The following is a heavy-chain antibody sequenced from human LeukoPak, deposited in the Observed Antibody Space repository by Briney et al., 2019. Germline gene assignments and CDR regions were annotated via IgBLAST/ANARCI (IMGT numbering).Heavy chain of an antibody. J-gene: IGHJ3*02. CDR2: ISAYNGNT. D-gene: IGHD1-1*01. V-gene: IGHV1-18*01. CDR3: AVTTGTAGLDAFDI. Sequence: ASVKVSCKASGYTFTSYGISWVRQAPGQGLEWMGWISAYNGNTNYAQKLQGRVTMTTDTSTSTAYMELRSLRSDDTAVYYCAVTTGTAGLDAFDIWGQGTMVTVSS. CDR1: GYTFTSYG.